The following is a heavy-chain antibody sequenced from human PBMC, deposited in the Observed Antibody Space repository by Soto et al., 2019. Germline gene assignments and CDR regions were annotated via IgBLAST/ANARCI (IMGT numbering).Heavy chain of an antibody. Sequence: QVQLVQSGAEVKKPGASVKVSCKASGYSFTSYGISWVRQAPGQGLEWMGWISVYNGNTNYAQKLQGRVTMTTDTSSSTVYMEVSSLVSDDTAVYYCARRSSGWDHFDYWGQGTLVTVSS. CDR3: ARRSSGWDHFDY. V-gene: IGHV1-18*01. CDR2: ISVYNGNT. CDR1: GYSFTSYG. D-gene: IGHD6-19*01. J-gene: IGHJ4*02.